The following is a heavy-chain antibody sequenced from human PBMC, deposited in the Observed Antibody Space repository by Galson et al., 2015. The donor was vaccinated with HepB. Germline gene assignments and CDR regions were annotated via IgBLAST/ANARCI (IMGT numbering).Heavy chain of an antibody. CDR3: ATRSGASGWYSYFQH. D-gene: IGHD6-19*01. CDR1: GFTFSSYA. V-gene: IGHV3-23*01. Sequence: SLRLSCAASGFTFSSYAIMWVRQAPGKGPEWVSGMSDNGDNTFYADSVKGRFTISRDISKNTVYLQMNSLRVEDTAVYYCATRSGASGWYSYFQHWGQGTLVTVSS. CDR2: MSDNGDNT. J-gene: IGHJ1*01.